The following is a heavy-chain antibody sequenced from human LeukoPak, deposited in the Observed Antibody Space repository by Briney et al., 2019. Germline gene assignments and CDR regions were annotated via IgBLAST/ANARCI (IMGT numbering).Heavy chain of an antibody. J-gene: IGHJ2*01. CDR2: IYTSGST. V-gene: IGHV4-4*07. CDR3: ARDLQVRRNWYFDL. CDR1: GGSISSYY. D-gene: IGHD4/OR15-4a*01. Sequence: SETLSLTCTVSGGSISSYYWSWIRQPAGKGLEWIGRIYTSGSTNYNPSLKSRVTMSVDTSKNQFSLKLSSVTAADTAVYYCARDLQVRRNWYFDLWGRGTLVTVSS.